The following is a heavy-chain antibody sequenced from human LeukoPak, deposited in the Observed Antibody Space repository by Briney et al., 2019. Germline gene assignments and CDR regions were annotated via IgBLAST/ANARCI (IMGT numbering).Heavy chain of an antibody. V-gene: IGHV5-51*01. CDR3: ARRPGSYAFDI. J-gene: IGHJ3*02. CDR2: IYPGDSDT. Sequence: GESLKISCKASGYSFTTYWIGSVRQMPGKGLEWMGIIYPGDSDTRYSPSFQGQVTISADKSISTAYLQWSSLKASDTAMYYCARRPGSYAFDIWGQGTMVTVSS. D-gene: IGHD5-12*01. CDR1: GYSFTTYW.